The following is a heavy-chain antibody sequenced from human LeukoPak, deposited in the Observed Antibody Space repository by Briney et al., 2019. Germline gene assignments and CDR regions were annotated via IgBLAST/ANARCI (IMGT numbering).Heavy chain of an antibody. CDR2: IIPIFGIA. CDR1: GGTFISYA. CDR3: ASHLQAYYYDSSGSLAY. Sequence: SVKVSCKASGGTFISYAISWVRQAPGQGLEWMGRIIPIFGIANYAQKFQGRVTITADKSTSTAYMELSSLRSEDTAVYYCASHLQAYYYDSSGSLAYWGQGTLVTVSS. V-gene: IGHV1-69*04. J-gene: IGHJ4*02. D-gene: IGHD3-22*01.